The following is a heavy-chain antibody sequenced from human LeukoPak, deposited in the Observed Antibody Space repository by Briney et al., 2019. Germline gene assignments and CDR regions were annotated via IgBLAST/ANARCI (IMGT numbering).Heavy chain of an antibody. J-gene: IGHJ4*02. V-gene: IGHV3-53*01. CDR1: GFTVSSNY. D-gene: IGHD3-10*01. Sequence: GGSLRLSWAASGFTVSSNYMSWVRQAPGKGLEWVSVIYSGGSTYYADSVKGRFTISRDNSKNTLYLQMNSLRAEDTAVYYCARGKFGVLDYWGQGTLVTVSS. CDR3: ARGKFGVLDY. CDR2: IYSGGST.